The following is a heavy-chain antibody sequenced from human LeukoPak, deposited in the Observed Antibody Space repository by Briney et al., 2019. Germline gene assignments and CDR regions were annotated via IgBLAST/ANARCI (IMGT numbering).Heavy chain of an antibody. J-gene: IGHJ3*02. D-gene: IGHD1-26*01. CDR2: IRSKAYGGTT. CDR1: GFTFGDFA. Sequence: GGSLRLSCTASGFTFGDFALSWVRQAPGKGLEWVGFIRSKAYGGTTEYAASVKGRFTISRDDSKSIASLQMNSLKTEDTAVYYCTRVTGGSYYRLDIWGQGTMVTVSS. V-gene: IGHV3-49*04. CDR3: TRVTGGSYYRLDI.